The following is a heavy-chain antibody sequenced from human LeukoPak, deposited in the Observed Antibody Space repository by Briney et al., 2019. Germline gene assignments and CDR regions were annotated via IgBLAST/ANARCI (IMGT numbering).Heavy chain of an antibody. CDR3: ARAHGGLQLHGTEMGGTHFDY. D-gene: IGHD1-1*01. V-gene: IGHV4-34*01. CDR1: GGSFSGYY. Sequence: SETLSLTCAVYGGSFSGYYWGWIRQPPGKGLEWIGEINHSGSTNYNPSLKSRVTISVDTSKNQFSLKLSSVTAADTAVYYCARAHGGLQLHGTEMGGTHFDYWGQGTLVTVSS. CDR2: INHSGST. J-gene: IGHJ4*02.